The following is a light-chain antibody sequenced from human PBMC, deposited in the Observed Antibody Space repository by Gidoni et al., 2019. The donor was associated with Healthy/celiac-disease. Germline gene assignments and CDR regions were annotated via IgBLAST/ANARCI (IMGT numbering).Light chain of an antibody. CDR1: QSVSSSY. J-gene: IGKJ2*01. V-gene: IGKV3-20*01. CDR3: QQYGSSRNT. CDR2: GAS. Sequence: EIVFPHSPGTLSSSPGERATLSCRASQSVSSSYLAWYQQTPGQAPRLLIYGASSRATGIPDRFSGSGSGTDFTLTISRLEPEDFAVYYCQQYGSSRNTFGQGTKLEIK.